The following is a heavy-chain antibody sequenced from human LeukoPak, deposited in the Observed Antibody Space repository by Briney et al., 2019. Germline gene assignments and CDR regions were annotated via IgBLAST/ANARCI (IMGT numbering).Heavy chain of an antibody. CDR3: ARRYSSSWNYYYYGMDV. CDR1: GYTFTSYY. CDR2: INPSGGST. Sequence: ASVKVSCKASGYTFTSYYMHWVRQAPGQGLEWMGIINPSGGSTSYAQKFQGRVTMTRDTSTSTVYMELSSLRSEDTAVYYCARRYSSSWNYYYYGMDVWGQGTTVTVSS. V-gene: IGHV1-46*01. D-gene: IGHD6-13*01. J-gene: IGHJ6*02.